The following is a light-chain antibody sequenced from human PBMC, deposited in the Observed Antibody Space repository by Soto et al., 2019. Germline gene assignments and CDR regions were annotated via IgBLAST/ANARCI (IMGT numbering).Light chain of an antibody. CDR2: EVT. CDR3: SSYSNSNTLWV. Sequence: SALTQPASVSGSPGQSITISCAGTSNDIGGYNYVSWYQQHPGRAPKLMIYEVTNRPLGVSNRFSGSKSGNTASLTISGLQAEDEADYYCSSYSNSNTLWVFGGGTKLTVL. V-gene: IGLV2-14*01. J-gene: IGLJ3*02. CDR1: SNDIGGYNY.